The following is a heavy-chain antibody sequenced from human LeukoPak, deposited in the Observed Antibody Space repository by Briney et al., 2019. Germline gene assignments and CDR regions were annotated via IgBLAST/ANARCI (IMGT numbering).Heavy chain of an antibody. CDR2: MYISGST. CDR3: ARIDTNYCSGGSCPLGY. V-gene: IGHV4-4*07. J-gene: IGHJ4*02. Sequence: SETLSLTCTVSGGSISSYYWSWIRQPAGKGLEWIGRMYISGSTNYNPSLKSRVTISVDTSKNQFSLKLSSVTAADTAVYYCARIDTNYCSGGSCPLGYWGQGTLVTVSS. D-gene: IGHD2-15*01. CDR1: GGSISSYY.